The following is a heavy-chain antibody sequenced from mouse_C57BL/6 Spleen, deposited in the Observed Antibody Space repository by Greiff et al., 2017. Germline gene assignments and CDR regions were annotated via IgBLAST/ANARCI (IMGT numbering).Heavy chain of an antibody. J-gene: IGHJ2*01. Sequence: EVKVVESGGGLVKPGGSLKLSCAASGFTFSSYTMSWVRQTPEKRLEWVATISGGGGNTYYPDSVKGRFTISRDNAKNTLYLQMSSLRSEDTALYYCARHGNWDYFDYWGQGTTLTVSS. CDR1: GFTFSSYT. D-gene: IGHD4-1*01. CDR3: ARHGNWDYFDY. V-gene: IGHV5-9*01. CDR2: ISGGGGNT.